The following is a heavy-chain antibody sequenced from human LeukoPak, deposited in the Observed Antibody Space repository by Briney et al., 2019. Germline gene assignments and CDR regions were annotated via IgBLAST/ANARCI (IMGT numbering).Heavy chain of an antibody. CDR3: ARGASGTLYDAFDI. Sequence: SETLSLTCTVSGGSISTYYWSWIRQPPGEGLEWIGSIYYSGTANSNPSLKSRATISVDTSKNHLSLKVSSVTAADTAVYYCARGASGTLYDAFDIWGQGTMVTVSS. CDR2: IYYSGTA. J-gene: IGHJ3*02. CDR1: GGSISTYY. V-gene: IGHV4-59*01. D-gene: IGHD1-26*01.